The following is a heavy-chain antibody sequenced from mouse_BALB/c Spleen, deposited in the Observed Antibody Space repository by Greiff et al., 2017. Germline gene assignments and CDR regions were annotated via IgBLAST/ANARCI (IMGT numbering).Heavy chain of an antibody. J-gene: IGHJ3*01. V-gene: IGHV5-9*03. CDR3: ARSHGFPFAY. Sequence: EVKLMESGGGLVKPGGSLKLSCAASGFTFSSYTMSWVRQTPEKRLEWVATISSGGGNTYYPDSVKGRFTISRDNAKNNLYLQMSSLRSEDTALYYCARSHGFPFAYWGQGTLVTVSA. CDR1: GFTFSSYT. CDR2: ISSGGGNT. D-gene: IGHD2-2*01.